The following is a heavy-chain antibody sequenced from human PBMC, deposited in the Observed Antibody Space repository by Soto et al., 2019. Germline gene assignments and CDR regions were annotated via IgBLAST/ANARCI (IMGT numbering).Heavy chain of an antibody. J-gene: IGHJ6*02. CDR2: ISYGGSNK. CDR1: GFTFSSYA. V-gene: IGHV3-30-3*01. D-gene: IGHD3-10*01. CDR3: ARAGGMDV. Sequence: GGSLRLSCAASGFTFSSYAMHWVRQAPGKGLEWVAVISYGGSNKYYADSVKGRFTISRDISKNTLYLQMNSLRAEDTAVYYCARAGGMDVWGQGTTVTVSS.